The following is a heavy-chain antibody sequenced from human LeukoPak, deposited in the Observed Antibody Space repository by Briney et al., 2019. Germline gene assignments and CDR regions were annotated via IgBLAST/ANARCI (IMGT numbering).Heavy chain of an antibody. CDR2: IIPIFGTA. CDR3: ARDYPRYLGWFDP. D-gene: IGHD3-9*01. Sequence: SVKVSCEASGGTFSSYAISWVRQAPGQGLEWMGGIIPIFGTANYAQKFQGRVTITADKSTSTAYMELSSLRSEDTAVYYCARDYPRYLGWFDPWGQGTLVTVSS. CDR1: GGTFSSYA. V-gene: IGHV1-69*06. J-gene: IGHJ5*02.